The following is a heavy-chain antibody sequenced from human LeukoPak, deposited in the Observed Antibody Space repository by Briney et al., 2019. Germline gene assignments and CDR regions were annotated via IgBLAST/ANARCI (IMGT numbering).Heavy chain of an antibody. V-gene: IGHV3-30*02. CDR3: AKRPPGSGLDY. D-gene: IGHD3-10*01. CDR2: GRYDGSNK. CDR1: GFTFSSYD. J-gene: IGHJ4*02. Sequence: GGSLRLTCATSGFTFSSYDMHWVRQAPGKGLEWVAFGRYDGSNKNYADSVQGRFTISRDNSKSTLYLHMTSLRTEDTAVYYCAKRPPGSGLDYWGQGTLVTVSS.